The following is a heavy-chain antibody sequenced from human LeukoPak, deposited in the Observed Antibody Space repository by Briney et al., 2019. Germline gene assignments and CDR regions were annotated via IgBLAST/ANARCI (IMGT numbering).Heavy chain of an antibody. Sequence: GGSLRLSCAGSGFIFDDYTMHWVRQVPGKGLEWVSLITWDGDNTYYADSVKGRFTISRDNSRDSLFLQMNSLRIEDTALYYCAKDASARNYVWVPNFWGQGTLVTVSS. J-gene: IGHJ4*02. CDR1: GFIFDDYT. V-gene: IGHV3-43*01. D-gene: IGHD3-16*01. CDR3: AKDASARNYVWVPNF. CDR2: ITWDGDNT.